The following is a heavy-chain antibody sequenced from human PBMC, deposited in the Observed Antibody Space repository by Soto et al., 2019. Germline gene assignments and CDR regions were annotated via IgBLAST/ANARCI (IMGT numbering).Heavy chain of an antibody. Sequence: QVQLQESGPGLVKPSQTLSLTCTVSGGSISSGGYYWSWIRQHPGKGLEWIGYIYYSGSTYYNPSLKSRVTISVDTSKIQFSLKLSSVTAADTAVYYCARDGGYYDILTGYYKGDAFDIWGQGTMVTVSS. J-gene: IGHJ3*02. V-gene: IGHV4-31*03. D-gene: IGHD3-9*01. CDR3: ARDGGYYDILTGYYKGDAFDI. CDR2: IYYSGST. CDR1: GGSISSGGYY.